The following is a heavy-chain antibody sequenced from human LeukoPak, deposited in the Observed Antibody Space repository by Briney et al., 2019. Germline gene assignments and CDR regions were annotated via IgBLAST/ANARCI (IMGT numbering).Heavy chain of an antibody. CDR2: INSDGGDT. CDR1: GFTFSNYV. J-gene: IGHJ4*02. Sequence: GGSLRLSCSASGFTFSNYVMHWVRQAPGKGLEYVSGINSDGGDTQYTASVKGRFTVSRDNSENTLYLQMSSLRPEDTAVYYCAVQSFDYWGQGTLVTVSS. CDR3: AVQSFDY. V-gene: IGHV3-64D*06.